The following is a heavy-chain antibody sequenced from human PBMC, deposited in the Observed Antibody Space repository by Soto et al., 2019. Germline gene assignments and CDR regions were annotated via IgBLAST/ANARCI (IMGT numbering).Heavy chain of an antibody. Sequence: QVQLQQWGAGLLKPSETLSLTCAVYGGSFSGYYWSWIRQPPGKGLEWIGEINHSGSTNYNPSLKSRVTISVDTSKNQFSLKLSSVTAADTVVYYCARGEVVPAAPYYYYGMDVWGQGTTVTVSS. V-gene: IGHV4-34*01. CDR2: INHSGST. D-gene: IGHD2-2*01. J-gene: IGHJ6*02. CDR3: ARGEVVPAAPYYYYGMDV. CDR1: GGSFSGYY.